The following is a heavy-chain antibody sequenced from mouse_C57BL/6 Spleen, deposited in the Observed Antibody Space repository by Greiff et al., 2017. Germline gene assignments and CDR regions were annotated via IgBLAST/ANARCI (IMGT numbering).Heavy chain of an antibody. J-gene: IGHJ2*01. D-gene: IGHD2-3*01. CDR2: IYPGSGST. Sequence: VQLQQPGAELVKPGASVKMSCKASGYTFTSYWITWVKQRPGQGLEWIGDIYPGSGSTNYNEKFKSKATLTVDTSSSTAYMQLSSLTSEDSAVYYCARKKDYDGYYDFDYWGQGTTLTVSS. V-gene: IGHV1-55*01. CDR1: GYTFTSYW. CDR3: ARKKDYDGYYDFDY.